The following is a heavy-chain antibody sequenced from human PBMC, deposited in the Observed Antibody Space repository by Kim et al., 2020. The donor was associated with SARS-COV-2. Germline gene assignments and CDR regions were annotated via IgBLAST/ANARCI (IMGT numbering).Heavy chain of an antibody. CDR1: GYTFTSYY. CDR2: INPSGGST. V-gene: IGHV1-46*01. D-gene: IGHD3-22*01. CDR3: ARVNGYYYDSSGYYRGGSFDY. Sequence: ASVKVSCKASGYTFTSYYIHWVRQAPGQGLEWMGIINPSGGSTSYAQKFQGRVTMTRDTSTSTVYMELSSLRSEDTAVYYCARVNGYYYDSSGYYRGGSFDYWGQGTLVTVSS. J-gene: IGHJ4*02.